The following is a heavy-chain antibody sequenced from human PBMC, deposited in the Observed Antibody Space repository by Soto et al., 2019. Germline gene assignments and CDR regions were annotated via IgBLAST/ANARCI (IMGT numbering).Heavy chain of an antibody. J-gene: IGHJ4*02. CDR2: IRSKAYGGTT. D-gene: IGHD2-2*01. Sequence: PGGSLRLSCTASGCTFGDYAMSWFRQAPGKGLEWVGFIRSKAYGGTTEYAASVKGRFTISRDDSKSIAYLQMNSLKTEDTAVYYCTRDRYLGYCSSTSCPGPYYFDYWGQGTLVTVSS. CDR1: GCTFGDYA. V-gene: IGHV3-49*03. CDR3: TRDRYLGYCSSTSCPGPYYFDY.